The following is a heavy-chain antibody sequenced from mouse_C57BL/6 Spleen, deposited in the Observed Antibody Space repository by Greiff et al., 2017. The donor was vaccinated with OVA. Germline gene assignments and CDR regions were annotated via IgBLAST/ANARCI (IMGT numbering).Heavy chain of an antibody. D-gene: IGHD3-2*02. CDR1: GYTFTSYT. V-gene: IGHV1-4*01. Sequence: QVQLKESGAELARPGASVKMSCKASGYTFTSYTMHWVKQRPGQGLEWIGYINPSSGYTKYNQKFKDKATLTADKSSSTAYMQLSSLTSEDSAVYYCARHSSGYGWFAYWGQGTLVTVSA. CDR3: ARHSSGYGWFAY. J-gene: IGHJ3*01. CDR2: INPSSGYT.